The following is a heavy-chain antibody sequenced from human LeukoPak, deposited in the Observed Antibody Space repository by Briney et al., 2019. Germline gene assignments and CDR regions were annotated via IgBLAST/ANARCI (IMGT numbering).Heavy chain of an antibody. V-gene: IGHV3-43*01. D-gene: IGHD2-2*01. Sequence: GGSLRLSCAASGFTFDDYPMHWVRQAPGKGLEWVSLISWDGGSTYYADSVKGRFTISRDNSRNSLYLQMNSLRTEDTALYYCAREGVNIVVVPAALEYYFDYWGQGTLVTVSS. CDR2: ISWDGGST. CDR3: AREGVNIVVVPAALEYYFDY. J-gene: IGHJ4*02. CDR1: GFTFDDYP.